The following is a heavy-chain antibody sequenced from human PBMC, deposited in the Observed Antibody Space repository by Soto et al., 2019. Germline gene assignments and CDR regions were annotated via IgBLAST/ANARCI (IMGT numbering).Heavy chain of an antibody. CDR3: ARDPNNWNDYYYYYGMDV. J-gene: IGHJ6*02. CDR1: GYTFTGYY. D-gene: IGHD1-1*01. Sequence: ASVKVSCKASGYTFTGYYMHWVRQAPGQGLEWMGWINPNSGGTNYAQKFQGWVTMTRDTSISTAYMELSRLRSDDTAVYYCARDPNNWNDYYYYYGMDVWGQGTTVTVSS. CDR2: INPNSGGT. V-gene: IGHV1-2*04.